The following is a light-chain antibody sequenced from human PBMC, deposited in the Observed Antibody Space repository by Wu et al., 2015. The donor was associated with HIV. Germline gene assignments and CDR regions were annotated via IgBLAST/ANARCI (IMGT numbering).Light chain of an antibody. J-gene: IGKJ4*01. Sequence: EIVLTQSPATLSVSPGERVTLSCRASQSVSTNLAWHQQKPGQAPRLLIYGASTRATGIPARFSGSGSGTEFTLTISSLEPEDFAVYYCQQRSNWPLLTFGGGTKVEIK. CDR1: QSVSTN. V-gene: IGKV3-15*01. CDR2: GAS. CDR3: QQRSNWPLLT.